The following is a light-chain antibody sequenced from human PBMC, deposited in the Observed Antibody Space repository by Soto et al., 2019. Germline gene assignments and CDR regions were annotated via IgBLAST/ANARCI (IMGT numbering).Light chain of an antibody. CDR3: TSFTTSTTVV. CDR2: EVS. J-gene: IGLJ2*01. CDR1: SNDIGTYNY. V-gene: IGLV2-14*01. Sequence: QSALTQPASVSGSPGQSITISCTGTSNDIGTYNYVSWYQHNPGKAPKLLIYEVSNRPSGVSNRFSGSKSGNTASLTISGLQAEDEADYHCTSFTTSTTVVFGGGTQLTVL.